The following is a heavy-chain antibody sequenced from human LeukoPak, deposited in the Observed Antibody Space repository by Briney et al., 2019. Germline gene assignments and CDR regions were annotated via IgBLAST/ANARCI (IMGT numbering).Heavy chain of an antibody. V-gene: IGHV3-48*02. J-gene: IGHJ3*02. D-gene: IGHD4-17*01. CDR2: ISSSSSTI. CDR3: ARAYGEGIGEAFDI. Sequence: GGSLRLSCAASGFTFSSYSMNWVRQAPGKGLEWVSYISSSSSTIYYADSVKGRFTISRGNAKNSLYLQMNSLRDEDTAVYYCARAYGEGIGEAFDIWGQGTMVTVSS. CDR1: GFTFSSYS.